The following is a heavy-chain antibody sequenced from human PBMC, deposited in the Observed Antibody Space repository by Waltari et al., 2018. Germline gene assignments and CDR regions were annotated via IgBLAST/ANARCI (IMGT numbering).Heavy chain of an antibody. CDR1: GYSFTSYW. V-gene: IGHV5-51*01. D-gene: IGHD4-4*01. CDR2: IYPGVSDT. Sequence: EVQLVQSGAEVKKPGESLKISCKGSGYSFTSYWIGWVRQMPGKGLEWMGIIYPGVSDTRYSPSFQGQVTISADKSISTAYLQWSSLKASDTAMYYCARRGYSNYSYYYMDVWGKGTTVTVSS. CDR3: ARRGYSNYSYYYMDV. J-gene: IGHJ6*03.